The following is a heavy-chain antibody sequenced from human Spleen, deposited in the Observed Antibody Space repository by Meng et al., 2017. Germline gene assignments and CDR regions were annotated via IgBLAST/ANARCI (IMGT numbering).Heavy chain of an antibody. CDR3: ARGPTTMAHDFDY. V-gene: IGHV4-34*01. J-gene: IGHJ4*02. CDR1: GGSFSDYY. CDR2: INHSGST. D-gene: IGHD4-11*01. Sequence: QAQLQLWGAGLLKPSESLSLSRIVSGGSFSDYYWSWIRQPPGKGLEWIGEINHSGSTNYNPSLESRATISVDTSQNNLSLKLSSVTAADSAVYYCARGPTTMAHDFDYWGQGTLVTVSS.